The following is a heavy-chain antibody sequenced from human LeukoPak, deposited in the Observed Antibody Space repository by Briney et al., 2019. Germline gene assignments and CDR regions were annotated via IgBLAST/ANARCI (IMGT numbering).Heavy chain of an antibody. D-gene: IGHD3-10*01. CDR2: ISWDRGTI. Sequence: GGSLRLSCAASGFTFDDYAMHWVRQAPGKGLEWVSGISWDRGTIGYADSVKGRFTISRDNAKNSLSLQMNSLRVEDTAVYYCAKVAKYYYGSETYYFFEHWGQGTPVTASS. J-gene: IGHJ4*02. CDR3: AKVAKYYYGSETYYFFEH. V-gene: IGHV3-9*01. CDR1: GFTFDDYA.